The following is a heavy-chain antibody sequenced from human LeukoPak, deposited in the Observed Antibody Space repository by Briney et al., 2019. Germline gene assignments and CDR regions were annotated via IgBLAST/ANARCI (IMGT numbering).Heavy chain of an antibody. D-gene: IGHD6-25*01. J-gene: IGHJ3*02. V-gene: IGHV4-61*02. CDR3: ARGRAKAAYDAFDI. CDR2: IYTSGST. Sequence: SQTLSLTCTVSGGSISSGSYYWSWIRQPAGKGLEWIGRIYTSGSTNYNPSLKSRVTISVDTSKNQFSLKLSSVTAADTAVYYCARGRAKAAYDAFDIWGQGTMVTVSS. CDR1: GGSISSGSYY.